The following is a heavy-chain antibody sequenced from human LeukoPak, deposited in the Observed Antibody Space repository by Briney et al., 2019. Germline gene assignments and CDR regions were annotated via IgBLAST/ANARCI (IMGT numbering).Heavy chain of an antibody. CDR2: INHSGST. CDR1: GFTFSSYA. D-gene: IGHD3-10*01. V-gene: IGHV4-34*08. CDR3: AGRLGVLLWYYMDV. J-gene: IGHJ6*03. Sequence: GSLRLSCAASGFTFSSYAMSWVRQPPGKGLEWIGEINHSGSTNYNPSLKSRVTISVDTSKNQFSLKLSSVTAADTAVYYCAGRLGVLLWYYMDVWGKGTTVTISS.